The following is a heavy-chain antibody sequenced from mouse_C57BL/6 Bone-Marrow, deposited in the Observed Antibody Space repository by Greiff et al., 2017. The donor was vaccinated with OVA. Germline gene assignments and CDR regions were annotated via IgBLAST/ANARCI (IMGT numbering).Heavy chain of an antibody. CDR1: GYTFTSYD. J-gene: IGHJ4*01. V-gene: IGHV1-85*01. CDR2: IYPRDGST. Sequence: VQLQESGPELVKPGASVKLSCKASGYTFTSYDINWVKQRPGQGLEWIGWIYPRDGSTKYNEKFKGKATLTVDTSSSTAYMELHSLTSEDSAVYFCARGHDYVRNYYAMDDWGQGTSVTVAS. CDR3: ARGHDYVRNYYAMDD. D-gene: IGHD2-4*01.